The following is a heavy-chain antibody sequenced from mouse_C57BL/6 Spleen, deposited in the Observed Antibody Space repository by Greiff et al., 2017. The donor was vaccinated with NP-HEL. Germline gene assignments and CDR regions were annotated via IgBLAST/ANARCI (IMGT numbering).Heavy chain of an antibody. Sequence: VQLQQSGPELVKPGASVKISCKASGYSFTDYNMNWVKQRPIQGLEWIGNIDPSDSETHYNQKFKDKATLTVDKSSCTAYMQLSSLTSEDAAVYYCARSAYYSNYDYWGQGTTLTVSS. D-gene: IGHD2-5*01. V-gene: IGHV1-52*01. CDR2: IDPSDSET. CDR3: ARSAYYSNYDY. CDR1: GYSFTDYN. J-gene: IGHJ2*01.